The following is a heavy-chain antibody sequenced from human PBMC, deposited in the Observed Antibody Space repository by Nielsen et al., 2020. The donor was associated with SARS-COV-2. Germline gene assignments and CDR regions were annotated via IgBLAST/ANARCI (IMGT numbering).Heavy chain of an antibody. CDR3: ARGHTSIAASYYYYYYMDV. CDR1: GYTFTSYY. J-gene: IGHJ6*03. CDR2: INPSGGST. Sequence: SVKVSCKASGYTFTSYYMHWVRQAPGQGLEWMGIINPSGGSTSYAQKFQGRVTMTRDTSTSTVYMELSSLRSEDTAVYYCARGHTSIAASYYYYYYMDVWGKGTTVTVSS. D-gene: IGHD6-6*01. V-gene: IGHV1-46*01.